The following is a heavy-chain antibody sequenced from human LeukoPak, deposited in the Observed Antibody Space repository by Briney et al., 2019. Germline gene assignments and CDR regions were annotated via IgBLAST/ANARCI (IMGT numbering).Heavy chain of an antibody. J-gene: IGHJ5*02. CDR3: ARGMVRGVMKGPGWFDP. CDR2: IYTSGST. V-gene: IGHV4-4*07. Sequence: SETLSLTCTVSGGSISSYYWSWIRQPAGKGLEWIGRIYTSGSTNYNPSLKSRVTMSVDTSKNQFSLKLSSVTAADTAVYYCARGMVRGVMKGPGWFDPWGREPWSPSPQ. CDR1: GGSISSYY. D-gene: IGHD3-10*01.